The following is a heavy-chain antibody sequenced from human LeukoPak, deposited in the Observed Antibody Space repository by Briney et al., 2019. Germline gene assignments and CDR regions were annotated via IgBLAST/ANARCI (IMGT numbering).Heavy chain of an antibody. CDR2: ITSSSSYI. J-gene: IGHJ4*02. CDR3: ARDGIRLRWHPKYYFDY. D-gene: IGHD4-23*01. V-gene: IGHV3-21*01. Sequence: SGGSLRLSCAASGFTFSSYSMNWVRQAPGKGLEWVSSITSSSSYIYYADSVKGRFTISRDNAKNSLYLQMNSLRAEDTAVYYCARDGIRLRWHPKYYFDYWGQGTLVTVSS. CDR1: GFTFSSYS.